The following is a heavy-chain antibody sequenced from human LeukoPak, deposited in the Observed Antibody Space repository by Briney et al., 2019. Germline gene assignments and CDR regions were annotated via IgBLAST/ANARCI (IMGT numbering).Heavy chain of an antibody. D-gene: IGHD3-10*01. CDR1: GYSSTNYG. CDR3: ARDPHRAFDP. CDR2: INPNSGGT. J-gene: IGHJ5*02. Sequence: EASVKVSCKASGYSSTNYGISWVRQAPGQGLEWMGWINPNSGGTNYAQKFQGRVTMTRDTSISTAYMELSRLKSDDTAVYYCARDPHRAFDPWGQGTLVTVSS. V-gene: IGHV1-2*02.